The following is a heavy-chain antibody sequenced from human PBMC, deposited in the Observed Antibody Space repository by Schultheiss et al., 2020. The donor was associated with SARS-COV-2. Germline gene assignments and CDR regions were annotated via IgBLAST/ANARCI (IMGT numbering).Heavy chain of an antibody. CDR3: ARGRMYWRNWFDP. D-gene: IGHD2-8*02. V-gene: IGHV4-34*01. Sequence: SETLSLTCAVYGGSFSGYYWGWIRQPPGKGLEWIGHIYHTGSTYYKPSLKSRVTISIGTSKNQFSLKLSSVTAADTAVYYCARGRMYWRNWFDPWGQGTLVTVSS. CDR2: IYHTGST. J-gene: IGHJ5*02. CDR1: GGSFSGYY.